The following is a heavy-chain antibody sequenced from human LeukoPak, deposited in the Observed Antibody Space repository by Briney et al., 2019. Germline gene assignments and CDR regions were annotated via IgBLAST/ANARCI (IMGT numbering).Heavy chain of an antibody. Sequence: SETLSLTCTVSGGSISSYSWSWIRQPPGKGLEWIGYIYYSGSTNYNPSLKSRVTISVDTSKNQFSLKLSSVTAADTAVYYCARGPITMVRGVIPNAFDIWGQGTMVTVSS. CDR3: ARGPITMVRGVIPNAFDI. D-gene: IGHD3-10*01. J-gene: IGHJ3*02. CDR2: IYYSGST. V-gene: IGHV4-59*01. CDR1: GGSISSYS.